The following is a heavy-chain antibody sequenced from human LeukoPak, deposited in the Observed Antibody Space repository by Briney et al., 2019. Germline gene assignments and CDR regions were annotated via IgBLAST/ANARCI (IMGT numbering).Heavy chain of an antibody. V-gene: IGHV3-21*01. D-gene: IGHD1-26*01. CDR1: GFTFSTYN. CDR3: ARDPYSGSYGDYYYYYMDV. Sequence: GGSLRLSCAASGFTFSTYNMNWVRQAPGKGLEWVSSITSSSTYIYYTDSVKGRFTISRDNAKNSLYLQMNSLRDEDTAVYYCARDPYSGSYGDYYYYYMDVWGKGTTVTISS. CDR2: ITSSSTYI. J-gene: IGHJ6*03.